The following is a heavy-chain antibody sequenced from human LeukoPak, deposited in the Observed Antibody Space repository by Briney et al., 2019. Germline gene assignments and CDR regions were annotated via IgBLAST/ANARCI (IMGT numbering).Heavy chain of an antibody. CDR1: GFTFSSYG. D-gene: IGHD3-3*01. V-gene: IGHV3-33*03. Sequence: GGSLRLSCAASGFTFSSYGMHWVRQAPGKGLEWVAVIWYDGSNKYYADSVKGRFTISRDNAKNSLYLQMNSLRAEDTAVYYCASSPDDFWSGDTGFDPWGKETLVTVSS. J-gene: IGHJ5*02. CDR3: ASSPDDFWSGDTGFDP. CDR2: IWYDGSNK.